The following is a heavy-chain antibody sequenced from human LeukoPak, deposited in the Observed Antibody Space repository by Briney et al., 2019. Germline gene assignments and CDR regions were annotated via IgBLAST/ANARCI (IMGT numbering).Heavy chain of an antibody. CDR2: VSSSSSYI. CDR3: AISRDGHNYNY. D-gene: IGHD5-24*01. V-gene: IGHV3-21*04. J-gene: IGHJ4*02. Sequence: GGSLRLSCAASGFTFGSYSMNWVRQAPGKGLEWVSSVSSSSSYIYYADSVKGRFTISRDNAKNSLYLQMNSLRAEDTATYYCAISRDGHNYNYWGQGSLVTVSS. CDR1: GFTFGSYS.